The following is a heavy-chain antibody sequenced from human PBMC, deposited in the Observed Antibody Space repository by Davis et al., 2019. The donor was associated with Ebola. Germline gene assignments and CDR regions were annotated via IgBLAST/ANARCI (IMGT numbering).Heavy chain of an antibody. CDR3: ARGGDIVATHFDY. CDR1: GYSFTSYW. D-gene: IGHD5-12*01. V-gene: IGHV5-51*01. J-gene: IGHJ4*02. CDR2: IYPGDSDT. Sequence: GESLKISCKGSGYSFTSYWISWVRQMPGKGLEWMGIIYPGDSDTRYSPSFQGHVTISADKSISTAYLQWSSLKASDTAMYYCARGGDIVATHFDYWGQGTLVTVSS.